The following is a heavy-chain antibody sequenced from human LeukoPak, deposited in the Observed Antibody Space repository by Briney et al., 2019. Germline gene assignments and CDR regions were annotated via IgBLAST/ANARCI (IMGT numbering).Heavy chain of an antibody. V-gene: IGHV3-21*01. D-gene: IGHD3-10*01. J-gene: IGHJ4*02. CDR1: GFTFSSYS. CDR3: ARDGSGSYITWVAPYYFDY. CDR2: INSNSSYI. Sequence: GGSLRLSCAASGFTFSSYSMHWVRQAPGKGLEWVSSINSNSSYIYYADSVKGRFTISRDNATNSLCLQMKSLRAEDTAVYYCARDGSGSYITWVAPYYFDYWGQGTLVTVSS.